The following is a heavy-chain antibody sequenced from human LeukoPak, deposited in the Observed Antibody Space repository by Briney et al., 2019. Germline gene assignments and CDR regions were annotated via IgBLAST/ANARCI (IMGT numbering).Heavy chain of an antibody. D-gene: IGHD3-22*01. J-gene: IGHJ4*02. Sequence: ASVKVSCKTSGHTFTTYYITWVRQAPGQGLEWMGWISAYNGNTNYAQKLQGRVTMTTDTSTSTVYMELRSLRSDDTAMYYCAAHSFGYYEYWGQGTLVTVSS. CDR3: AAHSFGYYEY. CDR1: GHTFTTYY. V-gene: IGHV1-18*01. CDR2: ISAYNGNT.